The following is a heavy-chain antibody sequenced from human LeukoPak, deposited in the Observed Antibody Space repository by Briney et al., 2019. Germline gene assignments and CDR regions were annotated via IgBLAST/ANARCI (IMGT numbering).Heavy chain of an antibody. D-gene: IGHD3-22*01. Sequence: PGGSLRLSCAASGFTVSSNDMSWVRQAPGKGLEWVSVIYSGGRTFYADSVKGRFTISRDNSKNTLYLQMNSLRAEDTAVYYCAIYDSSGYYNYWGLGTLVTVSS. CDR1: GFTVSSND. J-gene: IGHJ4*02. V-gene: IGHV3-53*01. CDR3: AIYDSSGYYNY. CDR2: IYSGGRT.